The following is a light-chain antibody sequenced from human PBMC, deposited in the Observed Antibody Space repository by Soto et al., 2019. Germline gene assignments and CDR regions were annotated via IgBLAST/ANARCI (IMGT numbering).Light chain of an antibody. Sequence: EIVMTQSPATLSVSPGERATLSCRASQSVSNNLAWYQKKPGQAPRLLIYGASTRATGIPARFSGSGSGTEFTLTISSLQSEDFAVYYCQQYNTWWTFGQGTTMEIK. CDR3: QQYNTWWT. J-gene: IGKJ1*01. CDR2: GAS. CDR1: QSVSNN. V-gene: IGKV3-15*01.